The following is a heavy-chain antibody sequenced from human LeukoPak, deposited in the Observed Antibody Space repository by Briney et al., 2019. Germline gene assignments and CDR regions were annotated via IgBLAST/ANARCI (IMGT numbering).Heavy chain of an antibody. CDR3: AREYYDSSGHTFDAFDI. CDR1: GFTFSSYE. D-gene: IGHD3-22*01. V-gene: IGHV3-48*03. J-gene: IGHJ3*02. Sequence: GGSLRLSCAASGFTFSSYEMNWVRQAPGKGLEWVSYISSSGSTIYYADSVKGRFTISRDNAKNSLYLQMNSLRAEDTAVYYCAREYYDSSGHTFDAFDIWGQGTMVTVSS. CDR2: ISSSGSTI.